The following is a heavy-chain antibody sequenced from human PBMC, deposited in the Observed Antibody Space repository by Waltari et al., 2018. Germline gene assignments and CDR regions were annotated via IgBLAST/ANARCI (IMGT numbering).Heavy chain of an antibody. CDR1: GFTFSSYG. CDR3: ARRFDS. Sequence: EVQLVESGGGLVQPGGSLSLSCAAPGFTFSSYGMNWVRQAPGKGLEWISYISGSGTTIYYADSVKGRFTISRDDAENSLYLQMNSLRAEDTALYYCARRFDSWGQGTRVTVSS. V-gene: IGHV3-48*03. J-gene: IGHJ4*02. CDR2: ISGSGTTI.